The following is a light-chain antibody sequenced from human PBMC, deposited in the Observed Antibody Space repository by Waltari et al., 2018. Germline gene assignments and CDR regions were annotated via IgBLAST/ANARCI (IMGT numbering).Light chain of an antibody. V-gene: IGLV3-25*03. CDR3: QSADSSGTQKV. Sequence: SYELTQPPSVSVSPGQTARITCSGEALPKQYVYWYQQKPGQAPLIVIHQDTERPSGIPERVSGSSSGTTGTLIISGVEADDEADYYCQSADSSGTQKVFGGGTKLTVL. CDR1: ALPKQY. J-gene: IGLJ3*02. CDR2: QDT.